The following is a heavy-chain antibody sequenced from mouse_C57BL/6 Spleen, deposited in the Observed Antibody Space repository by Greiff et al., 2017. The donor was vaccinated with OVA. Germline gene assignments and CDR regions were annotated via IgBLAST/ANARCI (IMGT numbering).Heavy chain of an antibody. V-gene: IGHV1-74*01. CDR1: GYTFTSYW. D-gene: IGHD2-2*01. CDR3: ASHYGNDYDVDY. CDR2: IHPSDSAT. J-gene: IGHJ2*01. Sequence: QVQLQQPGADLVKPGASVKVSCKASGYTFTSYWMHWVKQRPGQGLEWIGKIHPSDSATNYTQKFTGKATLTVDKSSSTAYVQLSSLTSEDSAVYYCASHYGNDYDVDYWGQGTTLTVSS.